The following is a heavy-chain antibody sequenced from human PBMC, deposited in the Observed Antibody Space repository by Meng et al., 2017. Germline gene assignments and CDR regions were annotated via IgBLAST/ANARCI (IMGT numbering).Heavy chain of an antibody. J-gene: IGHJ4*02. CDR3: ARSGPFDCSGGSCYSLYYFDY. CDR1: GGSISSGGYY. V-gene: IGHV4-31*01. D-gene: IGHD2-15*01. CDR2: IYYSGST. Sequence: SETLSLTCTVSGGSISSGGYYWSWIRQHPGKGLEWIGYIYYSGSTYYNPSLKSLVTISVDTSKNQFSLKLSSVTAADTAVYYCARSGPFDCSGGSCYSLYYFDYWGQGTRVT.